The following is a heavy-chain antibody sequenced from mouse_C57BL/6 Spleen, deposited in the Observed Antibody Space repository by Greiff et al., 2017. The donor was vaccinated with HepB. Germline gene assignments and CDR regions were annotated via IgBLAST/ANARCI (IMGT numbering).Heavy chain of an antibody. D-gene: IGHD3-2*02. Sequence: VKLMESGAELVKPGASVKMSCKASGYTFTSYWITWVKQRPGQGLEWIGDIYPGSGSTNYNEKFKSKTTLTVDTSSSTAYMQLSSLTSEDSAVYYCAQLRLRDAMDYWGQGTSVTVSS. V-gene: IGHV1-55*01. J-gene: IGHJ4*01. CDR2: IYPGSGST. CDR3: AQLRLRDAMDY. CDR1: GYTFTSYW.